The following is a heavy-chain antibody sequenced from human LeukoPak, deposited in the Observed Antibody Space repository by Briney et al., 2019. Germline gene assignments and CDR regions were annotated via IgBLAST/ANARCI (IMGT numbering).Heavy chain of an antibody. V-gene: IGHV3-30*18. Sequence: GGSLRLSCAASGFTFRRHGMHWVRQAPGKGLEWVAVISYDGSNKNYADSVKGRFTISRDNSKNTLYLQMNSLRAEDTAVYYCAKDPSSSWSFDYWGQGTLVTVSS. J-gene: IGHJ4*02. CDR2: ISYDGSNK. CDR1: GFTFRRHG. D-gene: IGHD6-13*01. CDR3: AKDPSSSWSFDY.